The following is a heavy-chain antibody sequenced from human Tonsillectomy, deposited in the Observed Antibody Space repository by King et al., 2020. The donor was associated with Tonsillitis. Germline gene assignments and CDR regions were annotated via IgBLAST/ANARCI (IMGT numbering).Heavy chain of an antibody. J-gene: IGHJ6*02. D-gene: IGHD2-2*02. CDR2: ISYDGSNK. CDR1: GFTFSSYG. Sequence: VQLVESGGGVVQPGRSLRLSCAASGFTFSSYGMHWVSQAPGKGLEGVAVISYDGSNKYYADSVKGRFTISRDNSKNTLYLQMNSLRAEDTAVYYCAKGGRYCSSTSCYTSPYYYYGMDVWGQGTTVTVSS. CDR3: AKGGRYCSSTSCYTSPYYYYGMDV. V-gene: IGHV3-30*18.